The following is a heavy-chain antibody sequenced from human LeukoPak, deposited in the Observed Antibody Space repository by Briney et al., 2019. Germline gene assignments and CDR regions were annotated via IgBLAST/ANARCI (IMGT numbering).Heavy chain of an antibody. Sequence: PSQTLSLTCTVYGGSISSGGYYWSWIRQHPGKGLEWIGYIYYSGSTYYNPSLKSRVTISVDTSKNQFSLKLSSVTAADTAVYYCARDGYRGYSYGYSRYYGMDVWGQGTTVTVSS. CDR2: IYYSGST. J-gene: IGHJ6*02. CDR1: GGSISSGGYY. V-gene: IGHV4-31*03. D-gene: IGHD5-18*01. CDR3: ARDGYRGYSYGYSRYYGMDV.